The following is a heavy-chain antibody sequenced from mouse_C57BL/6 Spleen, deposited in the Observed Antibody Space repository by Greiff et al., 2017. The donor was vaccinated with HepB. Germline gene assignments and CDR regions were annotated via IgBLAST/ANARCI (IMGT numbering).Heavy chain of an antibody. V-gene: IGHV1-64*01. J-gene: IGHJ2*01. CDR1: GYTFTSYW. CDR2: IHPNSGST. CDR3: ATPLYYGSSYYFDY. Sequence: QVQLQQSGAELVKPGASVKLSCKASGYTFTSYWMHWVKQRPGQGLEWIGMIHPNSGSTNYNEKFKSKATLTVDKSSSTAYMQLSSLTSEDSAVYYCATPLYYGSSYYFDYWGQGTTLTVSS. D-gene: IGHD1-1*01.